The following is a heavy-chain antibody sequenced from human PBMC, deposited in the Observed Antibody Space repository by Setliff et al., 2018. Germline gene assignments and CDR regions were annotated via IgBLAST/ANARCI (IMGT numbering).Heavy chain of an antibody. D-gene: IGHD3-10*01. CDR2: INPHGTEK. CDR1: GFTFRSDE. CDR3: FGAGTCSY. J-gene: IGHJ4*02. V-gene: IGHV3-7*01. Sequence: GGSLRLSCAASGFTFRSDEMYWVRQAPGKGLEWLASINPHGTEKYYADAVEGRFTISRDNAKNSLSLQMNNLRTEDTAVYYCFGAGTCSYWGQGTQVTVSS.